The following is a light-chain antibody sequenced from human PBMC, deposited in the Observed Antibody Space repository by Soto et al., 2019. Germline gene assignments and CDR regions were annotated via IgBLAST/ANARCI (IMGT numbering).Light chain of an antibody. CDR2: IAS. V-gene: IGKV3-20*01. J-gene: IGKJ1*01. CDR3: PQYGSSPWT. Sequence: EIVLTQSPGTLSLSPGERATLSCRASQSVSSNYLAWYQQKTGQTPRLLIYIASSRAPGIPDRFSGSGSGTHFTLTISRVEPEDFQVYYCPQYGSSPWTFGQGTKVEIK. CDR1: QSVSSNY.